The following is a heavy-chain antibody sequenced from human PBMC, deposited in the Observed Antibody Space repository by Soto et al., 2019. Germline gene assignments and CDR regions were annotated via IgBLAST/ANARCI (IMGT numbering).Heavy chain of an antibody. D-gene: IGHD5-18*01. CDR3: AREFSGYSYGLWARGYNWFDP. V-gene: IGHV4-59*01. CDR1: GGSISSYY. J-gene: IGHJ5*02. CDR2: IYYSGST. Sequence: PSETLSLTCTVPGGSISSYYWSWIRQPPGKGLEWIGYIYYSGSTNYNPSLKSRVTISVDTSKNQFSLKLSSVTAADTAVYYCAREFSGYSYGLWARGYNWFDPWGQGTLVTVSS.